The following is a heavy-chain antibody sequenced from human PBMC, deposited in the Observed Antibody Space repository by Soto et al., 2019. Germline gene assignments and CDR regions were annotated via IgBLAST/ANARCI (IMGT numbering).Heavy chain of an antibody. V-gene: IGHV1-2*04. Sequence: ASVRVSCKXSGYTFTGYYMHWVRQAPGQGLEWMGRINPNSGGTNYAQKFQGWVTMTRDTSISTAYMELSRLRSDDTAVYYCARDPRFSYGSGSPYYYYGMDVWGQGTTVTVSS. J-gene: IGHJ6*02. CDR1: GYTFTGYY. CDR2: INPNSGGT. D-gene: IGHD3-10*01. CDR3: ARDPRFSYGSGSPYYYYGMDV.